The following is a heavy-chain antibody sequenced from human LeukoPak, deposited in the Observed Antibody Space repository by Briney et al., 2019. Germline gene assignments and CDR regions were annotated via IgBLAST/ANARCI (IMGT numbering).Heavy chain of an antibody. CDR2: IYYSGST. V-gene: IGHV4-59*01. Sequence: GSLRLSCAASGFTFSSYSMNWVRQPPGKGLEWIGYIYYSGSTNYNPSLKSRVTISVDTSKNQFSLKLSSVTAADTAVYYCAREGGSGNNWFDPWGQGTLVTVSS. CDR1: GFTFSSYS. D-gene: IGHD3-10*01. CDR3: AREGGSGNNWFDP. J-gene: IGHJ5*02.